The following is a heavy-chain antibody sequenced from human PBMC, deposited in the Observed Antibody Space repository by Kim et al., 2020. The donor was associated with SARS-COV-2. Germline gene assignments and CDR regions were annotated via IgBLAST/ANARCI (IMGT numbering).Heavy chain of an antibody. J-gene: IGHJ5*02. CDR1: GGSFSGYY. V-gene: IGHV4-34*01. CDR3: ARRILRYFDWSPPTAFDP. Sequence: SETLSLTCAVYGGSFSGYYWSWIRQPPGKGLEWIGEINHSGSTNYNPSLKSRVTISVDTSKNQFSLKLSSVTAADTAVYYCARRILRYFDWSPPTAFDP. CDR2: INHSGST. D-gene: IGHD3-9*01.